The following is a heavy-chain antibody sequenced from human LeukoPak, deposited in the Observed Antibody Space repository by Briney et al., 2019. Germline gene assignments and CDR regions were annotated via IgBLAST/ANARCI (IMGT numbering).Heavy chain of an antibody. CDR3: ARALMTLVRGVPRTTWFDP. D-gene: IGHD3-10*01. CDR2: INESGTT. Sequence: SETLTLTCAVSGGSFSGYYWTWVRQAPGKGLEWIGEINESGTTNYNASLNNRVTISVDPSKSEFYLKMTSLTATDTAVFYCARALMTLVRGVPRTTWFDPWGQGTLVTVSS. J-gene: IGHJ5*02. CDR1: GGSFSGYY. V-gene: IGHV4-34*01.